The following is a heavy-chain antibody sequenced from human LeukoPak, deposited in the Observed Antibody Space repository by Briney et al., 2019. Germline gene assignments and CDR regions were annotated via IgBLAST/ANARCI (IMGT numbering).Heavy chain of an antibody. Sequence: PGGSLRLSCVASGFTFSDYWVHWVRQAPGKGLVWVSRIKTDGSSTGYADSVRGRFTISRDNSKNTLYLQMNSLRAEDTAVYYCAKLRDCYGSGSYFDYWGQGTLVTVSS. J-gene: IGHJ4*02. D-gene: IGHD3-10*01. V-gene: IGHV3-74*01. CDR1: GFTFSDYW. CDR2: IKTDGSST. CDR3: AKLRDCYGSGSYFDY.